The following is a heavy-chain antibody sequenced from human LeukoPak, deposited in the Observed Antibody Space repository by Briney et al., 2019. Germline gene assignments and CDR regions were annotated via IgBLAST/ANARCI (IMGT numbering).Heavy chain of an antibody. J-gene: IGHJ6*03. V-gene: IGHV1-69*06. CDR2: IIPIFGTA. D-gene: IGHD3-10*01. CDR3: ARAYGTRYSYYYYMDV. Sequence: SVKVSCKASGGTFSSYAISWVRQAPGQGLEWMGGIIPIFGTANYAQKFQGRVTITADKSTSTAYMELSSLRSEDTAVYYCARAYGTRYSYYYYMDVWGKGTTVTVSS. CDR1: GGTFSSYA.